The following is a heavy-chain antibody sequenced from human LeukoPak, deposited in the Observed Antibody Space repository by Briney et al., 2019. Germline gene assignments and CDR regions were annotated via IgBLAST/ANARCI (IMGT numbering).Heavy chain of an antibody. CDR3: AREEVAGTDY. V-gene: IGHV3-30-3*01. CDR2: ISYDGSNK. D-gene: IGHD6-19*01. Sequence: GSLRLSCAASGFTFSSYAMHWVRQAPGKGLEWVAVISYDGSNKYYADSVKGRFTISRDNSKNTLYLQVNSLRAEDTAVYYCAREEVAGTDYWGQGTLVTVSS. J-gene: IGHJ4*02. CDR1: GFTFSSYA.